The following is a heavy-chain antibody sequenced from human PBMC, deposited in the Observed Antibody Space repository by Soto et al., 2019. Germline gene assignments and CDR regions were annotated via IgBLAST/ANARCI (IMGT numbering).Heavy chain of an antibody. CDR2: ILYDGSKK. D-gene: IGHD1-26*01. CDR1: GFTFSSYG. J-gene: IGHJ3*02. CDR3: AKAYSGPFDI. Sequence: PGGSLRLSCAASGFTFSSYGMHWVRQAPGKGLEWVAVILYDGSKKYYADSVKGQFTISRDNSKNTLYLQMNSLRAEDTAVYYCAKAYSGPFDIWGQGTMVTVSS. V-gene: IGHV3-30*18.